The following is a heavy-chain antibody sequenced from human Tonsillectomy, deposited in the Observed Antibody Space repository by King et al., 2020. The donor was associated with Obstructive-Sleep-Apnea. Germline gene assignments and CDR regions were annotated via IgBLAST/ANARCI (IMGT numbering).Heavy chain of an antibody. V-gene: IGHV4-4*02. CDR1: GGSFSSSNW. D-gene: IGHD1-26*01. J-gene: IGHJ3*02. CDR2: IYHSGST. CDR3: ARVGGLRDSGSSDDAFDI. Sequence: QLQESGPGLVKPSGTLSLTCAVSGGSFSSSNWWRWVRQPPGKGLGWIGEIYHSGSTNDNPSLKSRVTISVDKSKNPVSLKLSPVTAADTAVYYCARVGGLRDSGSSDDAFDIWGQGTMVTVSS.